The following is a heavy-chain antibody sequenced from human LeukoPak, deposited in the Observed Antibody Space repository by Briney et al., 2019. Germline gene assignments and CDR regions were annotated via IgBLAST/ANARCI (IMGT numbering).Heavy chain of an antibody. CDR2: ISYDGSNK. Sequence: GGSLRLSCAASGFTFSSYGMRWVRQAPGKGLEWVAVISYDGSNKYYADSVKGRFTISRDNSKNTLYLQMNSLRAEDTAVYYCAKGQYSYGPFYYGMDVWGQGTTVTVSS. CDR1: GFTFSSYG. J-gene: IGHJ6*02. V-gene: IGHV3-30*18. CDR3: AKGQYSYGPFYYGMDV. D-gene: IGHD5-18*01.